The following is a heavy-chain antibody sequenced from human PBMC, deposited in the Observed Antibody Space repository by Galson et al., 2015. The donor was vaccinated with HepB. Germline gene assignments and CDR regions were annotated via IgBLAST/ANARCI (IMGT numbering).Heavy chain of an antibody. CDR2: ISPHNRNT. CDR3: ARGGMASFGGPTFDY. D-gene: IGHD3-16*01. V-gene: IGHV1-18*01. CDR1: DYRFTTNFA. Sequence: SVKVSCKASDYRFTTNFAINWVRQAPGQGLEWMGWISPHNRNTNYGQKFQGRVTMTTDTSTSTVDMELRSLTSDDTALYYCARGGMASFGGPTFDYWGQGTLITVSS. J-gene: IGHJ4*02.